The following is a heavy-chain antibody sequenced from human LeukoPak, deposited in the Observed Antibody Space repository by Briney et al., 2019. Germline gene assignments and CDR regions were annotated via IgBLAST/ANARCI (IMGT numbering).Heavy chain of an antibody. Sequence: GGSLRLSCAASGFTFSSYGMSWLRQTPGKGLEWVANIKPDGDEKYYVDSVKGRFTISRDNAKNSLYLQMDSLTAEDTALYYCARDPYYYNSGSFAAFDIWGQGTMVTVSS. J-gene: IGHJ3*02. D-gene: IGHD3-10*01. CDR3: ARDPYYYNSGSFAAFDI. V-gene: IGHV3-7*01. CDR2: IKPDGDEK. CDR1: GFTFSSYG.